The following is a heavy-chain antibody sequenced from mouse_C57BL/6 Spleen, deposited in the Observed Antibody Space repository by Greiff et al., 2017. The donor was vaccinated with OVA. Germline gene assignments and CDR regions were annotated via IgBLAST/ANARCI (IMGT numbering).Heavy chain of an antibody. J-gene: IGHJ4*01. Sequence: EVQVVESGGGLVQPGGSLSLSCAASGFTFTDYYMSWVRQPPGKALEWLGFIRNKANGYTTEYSASVKGRFTISRDNSQSILYLQMNALRAEDSAAYYCARYQGGYAMDYWGQGTSVTVSS. CDR3: ARYQGGYAMDY. CDR1: GFTFTDYY. V-gene: IGHV7-3*01. CDR2: IRNKANGYTT.